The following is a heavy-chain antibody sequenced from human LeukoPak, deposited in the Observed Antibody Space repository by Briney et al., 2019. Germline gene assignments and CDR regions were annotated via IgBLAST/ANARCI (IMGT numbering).Heavy chain of an antibody. V-gene: IGHV4-39*02. CDR2: IYYSRST. CDR3: ATSRISRWWLDP. CDR1: GGSISSSSSY. J-gene: IGHJ5*02. Sequence: SETLSLTCTVSGGSISSSSSYWDWIRQPPGKGLEWIGNIYYSRSTYYNPSPKSRVTISVDTSKNHFSLKLSSVTAADTALYYCATSRISRWWLDPWGQGTLVTVSS. D-gene: IGHD2-15*01.